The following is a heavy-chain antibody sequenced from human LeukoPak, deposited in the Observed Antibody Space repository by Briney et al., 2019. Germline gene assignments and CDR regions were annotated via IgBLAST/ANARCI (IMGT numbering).Heavy chain of an antibody. Sequence: SGGSLRLSCAAFGFTFDNYALHWVRQAPGKGLEYVSGLSPNGDSTYYANSVKGRFTISRDNPQHALFLQMGSLRVEDTAVYYCARTYSYGAGTYSSFGYWGQGTLVTVSP. CDR3: ARTYSYGAGTYSSFGY. V-gene: IGHV3-64*01. CDR2: LSPNGDST. J-gene: IGHJ4*02. CDR1: GFTFDNYA. D-gene: IGHD3-10*01.